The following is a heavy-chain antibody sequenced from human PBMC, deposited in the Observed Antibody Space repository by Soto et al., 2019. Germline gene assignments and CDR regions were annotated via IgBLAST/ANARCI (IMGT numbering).Heavy chain of an antibody. D-gene: IGHD1-7*01. CDR3: ARGTTTRGPLFDY. CDR1: GYTFTSYA. J-gene: IGHJ4*02. Sequence: SVKVSCKASGYTFTSYAMHWVRQAPGQRLEWMGWINAGNGNTKYSQKFQGRVTITRDTSASTAYMELSSLRSEDTAVYYCARGTTTRGPLFDYWGQGTLVTVSS. CDR2: INAGNGNT. V-gene: IGHV1-3*01.